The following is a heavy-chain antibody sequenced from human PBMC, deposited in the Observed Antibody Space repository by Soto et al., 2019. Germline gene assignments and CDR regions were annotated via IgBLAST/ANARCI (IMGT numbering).Heavy chain of an antibody. D-gene: IGHD5-12*01. CDR3: ARDQGIVATLFGRGSEF. Sequence: ASVKVSCKASGYTFTGYYMHWVRQAPGQGLEWMGWVNPNSGGTNYAQKFQGRVTMTRDTSISTAYMELSSLRSDDTAVYYCARDQGIVATLFGRGSEFWGQGTVVTVSS. CDR1: GYTFTGYY. V-gene: IGHV1-2*02. J-gene: IGHJ4*02. CDR2: VNPNSGGT.